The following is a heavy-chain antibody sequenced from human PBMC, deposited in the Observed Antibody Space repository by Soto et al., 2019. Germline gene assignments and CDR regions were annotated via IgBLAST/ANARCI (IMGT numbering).Heavy chain of an antibody. CDR3: ARDLGMATTF. Sequence: PGWSLRLSCTSSVFSFSDYYMSWIRQAPGRGLEWVSYISDHGTYTDYSDSVKGRFTVSRDNAKNSLFLQMNSLRVEDTAVYYCARDLGMATTFWGQGTMVTVSS. J-gene: IGHJ3*01. CDR2: ISDHGTYT. CDR1: VFSFSDYY. D-gene: IGHD5-12*01. V-gene: IGHV3-11*06.